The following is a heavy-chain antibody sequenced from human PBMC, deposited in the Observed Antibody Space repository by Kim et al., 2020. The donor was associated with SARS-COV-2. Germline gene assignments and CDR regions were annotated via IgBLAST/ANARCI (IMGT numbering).Heavy chain of an antibody. Sequence: SETLSLTCAVYGGSFSGYYWSWIRQPPGKGLEWIGEINHSGSTNYNPSLKSRVTISVDTSKNQFSLKLSSVTAADTAVYYCARQKLGSLLGYYYYGMDVWGQGTTVTVSS. CDR2: INHSGST. D-gene: IGHD4-4*01. J-gene: IGHJ6*02. CDR1: GGSFSGYY. V-gene: IGHV4-34*01. CDR3: ARQKLGSLLGYYYYGMDV.